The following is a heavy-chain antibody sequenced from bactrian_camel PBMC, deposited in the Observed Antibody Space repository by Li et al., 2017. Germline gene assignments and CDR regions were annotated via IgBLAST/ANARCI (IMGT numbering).Heavy chain of an antibody. Sequence: QLVESGGGLVQPGGSLRLSCAASGFTFSNYWMSWVRQGPGKGLEWVSVIDKGGSLIAYADSVKGRFTISRDNAKNTMYLQMNSLAPEDTAMYFCAARRFPHCSDRVPYDYWGQWTQVTVS. CDR2: IDKGGSLI. D-gene: IGHD2*01. CDR3: AARRFPHCSDRVPYDY. CDR1: GFTFSNYW. V-gene: IGHV3S1*01. J-gene: IGHJ4*01.